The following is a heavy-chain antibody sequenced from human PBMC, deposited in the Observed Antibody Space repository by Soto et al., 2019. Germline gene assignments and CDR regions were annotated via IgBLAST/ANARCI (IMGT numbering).Heavy chain of an antibody. CDR3: AGGGSSGYYTYPTDY. D-gene: IGHD3-22*01. CDR2: IYYSGST. V-gene: IGHV4-39*07. J-gene: IGHJ4*02. Sequence: SETLSLTCTVSGGSISSSSYYWGWIRQPPGKGLEWIGSIYYSGSTYYNPSLKSRVTISVDTSKNQFSLKLGSVTAEDTAVYYWAGGGSSGYYTYPTDYWGQGTLVTVSS. CDR1: GGSISSSSYY.